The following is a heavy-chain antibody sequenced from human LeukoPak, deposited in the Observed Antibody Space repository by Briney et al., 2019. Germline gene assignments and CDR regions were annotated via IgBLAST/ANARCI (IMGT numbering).Heavy chain of an antibody. CDR3: ARDTTQYYYDSSGYSSYFDY. CDR2: ISYDGSNK. J-gene: IGHJ4*02. Sequence: PGRSLRLPCAASGFTFSSYAMHWVRQAPGKGLEWVAVISYDGSNKYYADSVKGRFTISRDNSKNTLYLQMNSLRAEDTAVYYCARDTTQYYYDSSGYSSYFDYWGQGTLVTVSS. V-gene: IGHV3-30-3*01. CDR1: GFTFSSYA. D-gene: IGHD3-22*01.